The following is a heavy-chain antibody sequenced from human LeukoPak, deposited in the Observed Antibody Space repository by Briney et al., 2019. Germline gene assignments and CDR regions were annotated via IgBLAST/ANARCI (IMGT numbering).Heavy chain of an antibody. Sequence: SVKVSCKASGGTFSSYAISWVRQAPGQGLEWMGGIIPIFGTANYAQKFQGRVTITADESTSTAYLELSSLRSEDTAVYYCARVRAMADDFLPWWGQGTLVTVSS. CDR3: ARVRAMADDFLPW. CDR2: IIPIFGTA. CDR1: GGTFSSYA. J-gene: IGHJ4*02. D-gene: IGHD6-19*01. V-gene: IGHV1-69*13.